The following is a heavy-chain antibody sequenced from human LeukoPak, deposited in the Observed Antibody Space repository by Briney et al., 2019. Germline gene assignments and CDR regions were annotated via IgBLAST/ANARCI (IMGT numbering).Heavy chain of an antibody. Sequence: GGSLRLSCAASGFTFSSYSINWVRQAPGKGLEWVSSISSSSSYIYYADSVKGRFTISRDNAKNSLYLQMNSLRAEDTAVYCCARSSIVVVPAAPDYWGQGTLVTVSS. CDR1: GFTFSSYS. D-gene: IGHD2-2*01. V-gene: IGHV3-21*01. CDR2: ISSSSSYI. CDR3: ARSSIVVVPAAPDY. J-gene: IGHJ4*02.